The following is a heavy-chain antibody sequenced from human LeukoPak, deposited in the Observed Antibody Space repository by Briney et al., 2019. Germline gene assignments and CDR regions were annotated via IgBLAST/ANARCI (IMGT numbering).Heavy chain of an antibody. V-gene: IGHV3-11*01. D-gene: IGHD3-3*01. CDR1: GFAFSDYY. Sequence: AGGSLRLSCAASGFAFSDYYMSWIRQAPGKGLEWVSYISSSGSTTHYADSVKGRFTISRDNAKNSLYLQMNSLRAGDMALYYCAKSSFGDFWSGWFDPWGQGTLVTVSS. J-gene: IGHJ5*02. CDR2: ISSSGSTT. CDR3: AKSSFGDFWSGWFDP.